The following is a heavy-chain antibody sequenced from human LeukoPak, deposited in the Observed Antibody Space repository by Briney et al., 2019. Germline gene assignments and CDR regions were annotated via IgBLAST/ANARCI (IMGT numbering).Heavy chain of an antibody. CDR2: VSGYNGDT. V-gene: IGHV1-18*01. D-gene: IGHD4-23*01. J-gene: IGHJ4*02. CDR3: ARDDYGGNSGLFDY. CDR1: GYTFTIYA. Sequence: GASVKVSCKASGYTFTIYAMNWVRQAPGQGLEWMGWVSGYNGDTKYSQNFQGRLTMTKDTSTTTAYMELTRLTSDDTAMYYCARDDYGGNSGLFDYWGQGTLVTVSS.